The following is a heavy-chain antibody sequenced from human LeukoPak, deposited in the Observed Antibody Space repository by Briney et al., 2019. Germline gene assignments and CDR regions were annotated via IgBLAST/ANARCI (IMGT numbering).Heavy chain of an antibody. D-gene: IGHD3-3*01. J-gene: IGHJ4*02. Sequence: PSETLSLTCTVSGGSISSSSYYWGWIRQPPGKGLEWIGSIYYSGSPYYNPALKSRVTISVDTSKNLFSLKLSSVTAADTAVYYCARTLRFLEWLGFDYWGQGTLVTVSS. V-gene: IGHV4-39*07. CDR3: ARTLRFLEWLGFDY. CDR2: IYYSGSP. CDR1: GGSISSSSYY.